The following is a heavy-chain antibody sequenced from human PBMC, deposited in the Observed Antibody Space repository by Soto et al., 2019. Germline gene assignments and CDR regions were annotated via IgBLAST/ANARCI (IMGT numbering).Heavy chain of an antibody. J-gene: IGHJ6*02. D-gene: IGHD6-6*01. CDR2: IKQDGSEK. Sequence: EVQLVESGGGLVQPGGSLRLSCAASGFTFSSYWMSWVRQAPGKELEWVANIKQDGSEKYYVDSVKGRFTISRDNAKNSLYLQMHSLRAEDTAVYYCARDGPEYSSSDRDPARSAYYGMDVWGQGTTVTVSS. CDR3: ARDGPEYSSSDRDPARSAYYGMDV. CDR1: GFTFSSYW. V-gene: IGHV3-7*01.